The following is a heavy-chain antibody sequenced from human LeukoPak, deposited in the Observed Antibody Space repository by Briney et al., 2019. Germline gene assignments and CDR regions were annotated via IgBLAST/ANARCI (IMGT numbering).Heavy chain of an antibody. Sequence: GGSLRLSCAASGFTFSSYAMSWVRQAPGKGLEWVSGISGSGGSTYYADFVKGRFTISRDNSKNTLYLQMNSLSAEDTAVYYCAKDLSPLYYYYGMDVWGQGTTVTVSS. J-gene: IGHJ6*02. CDR1: GFTFSSYA. CDR3: AKDLSPLYYYYGMDV. V-gene: IGHV3-23*01. CDR2: ISGSGGST.